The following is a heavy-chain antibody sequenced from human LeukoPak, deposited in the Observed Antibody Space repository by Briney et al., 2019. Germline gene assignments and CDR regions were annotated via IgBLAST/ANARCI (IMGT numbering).Heavy chain of an antibody. V-gene: IGHV1-18*01. Sequence: ASVKVSCKVSGYTLTELSMHWVRQAPGQGLEWMGGIIPIFGTANYAQKLQGRVTMTTDTSTSTAYMELRSLRSDDTAVYYCARAEYYDSSGYYPIDYWGQGTLVTVSS. J-gene: IGHJ4*02. CDR2: IIPIFGTA. D-gene: IGHD3-22*01. CDR3: ARAEYYDSSGYYPIDY. CDR1: GYTLTELS.